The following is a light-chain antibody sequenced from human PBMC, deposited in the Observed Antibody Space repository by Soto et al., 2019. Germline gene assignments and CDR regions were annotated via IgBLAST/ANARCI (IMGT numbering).Light chain of an antibody. CDR2: DDS. J-gene: IGLJ1*01. CDR1: NIGSKS. Sequence: SYELTQPPSVSVAPGQTARITCGGNNIGSKSVHWYQQKPGQAPVLVVYDDSDRPSGIPERFSGSNSGNTATLTISRVEAGEEADYYGQVWDSRSKPHYVSGNGTKLTV. V-gene: IGLV3-21*02. CDR3: QVWDSRSKPHYV.